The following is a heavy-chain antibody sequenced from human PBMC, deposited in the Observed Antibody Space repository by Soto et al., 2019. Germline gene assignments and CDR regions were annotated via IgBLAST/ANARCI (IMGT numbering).Heavy chain of an antibody. J-gene: IGHJ3*01. D-gene: IGHD3-9*01. CDR1: GGSISSSHW. CDR2: ISHSGTS. Sequence: QVQLQESGPGLVKPSGTLSLTCAVSGGSISSSHWWAWVRQSPGKGLEYIGEISHSGTSNSKPSLKSPVTLSVDTSKDPLSLTLTSVTAADTAVYYCARVVLTITRGAFDAWGQGTLVIVSS. CDR3: ARVVLTITRGAFDA. V-gene: IGHV4-4*02.